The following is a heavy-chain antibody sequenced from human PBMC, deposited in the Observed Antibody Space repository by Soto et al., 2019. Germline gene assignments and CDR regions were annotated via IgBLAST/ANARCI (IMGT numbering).Heavy chain of an antibody. V-gene: IGHV3-21*01. D-gene: IGHD1-26*01. Sequence: EVQLVESGGGLVKPGGSLRLSCAASGFIFDSYSMTWVRQAPGKGLEWVSSISSSSSYIYYADSVKGRFTISRDNAEKSLYLQTSSLRADDTAADYCARNLGAASDTRYYYYGIDVWGQGTTVPVSS. CDR3: ARNLGAASDTRYYYYGIDV. CDR1: GFIFDSYS. CDR2: ISSSSSYI. J-gene: IGHJ6*02.